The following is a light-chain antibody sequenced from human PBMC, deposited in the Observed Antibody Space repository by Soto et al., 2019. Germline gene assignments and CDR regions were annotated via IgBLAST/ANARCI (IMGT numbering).Light chain of an antibody. V-gene: IGLV1-51*01. CDR2: DNN. CDR3: GTWDSSLSAVV. CDR1: SSNIGNNY. Sequence: QSILTQPPSVSAAPGQKVTISCSGSSSNIGNNYVSWYQQVPGTAPKLLIYDNNKRPSGIPDRFSGSKSGTSATLGITGLQTGDEADCYCGTWDSSLSAVVFGGGTKLTVL. J-gene: IGLJ2*01.